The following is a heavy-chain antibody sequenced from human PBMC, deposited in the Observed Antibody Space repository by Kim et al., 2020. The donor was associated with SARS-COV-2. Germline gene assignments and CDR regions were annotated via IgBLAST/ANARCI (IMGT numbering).Heavy chain of an antibody. V-gene: IGHV3-21*01. Sequence: GGSLRLSCAASGFTFSTYYMNWVRQAPGKGLEWVSSISSSSSYIYYADSVKGRFTISRDDAKNALYLQMNSLRAEDTAVYYCARDLSEDAETTPIPYWGQGTLVTVSS. CDR2: ISSSSSYI. J-gene: IGHJ4*02. D-gene: IGHD4-4*01. CDR1: GFTFSTYY. CDR3: ARDLSEDAETTPIPY.